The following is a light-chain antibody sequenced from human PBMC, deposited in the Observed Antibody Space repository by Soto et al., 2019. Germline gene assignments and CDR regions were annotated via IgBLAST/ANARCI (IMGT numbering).Light chain of an antibody. J-gene: IGKJ4*01. CDR1: QSISSN. CDR2: GAS. CDR3: QQYSSWPLT. Sequence: IVMTQSPASLSVCPGERAALSCRSSQSISSNLAWYQQKPGQPPSLLVYGASTTATGIPARFSGSVSGTEFTLTITSLQSEDFAVYYCQQYSSWPLTFGGGTKVDIK. V-gene: IGKV3-15*01.